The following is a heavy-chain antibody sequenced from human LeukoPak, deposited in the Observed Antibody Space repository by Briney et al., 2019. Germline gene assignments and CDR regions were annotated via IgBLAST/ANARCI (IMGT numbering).Heavy chain of an antibody. CDR1: GFTFDDYA. V-gene: IGHV3-9*01. CDR2: ISWNSGSI. Sequence: GGSLRLSCAASGFTFDDYAMHWVRQAPGKGLEWVSGISWNSGSIGYADSVKGRFTISRDNAKNSLYLQMNSLRAEDTVLYYCAKDTIRHYYYGMDVWGQGTTVTVSS. D-gene: IGHD2-2*02. CDR3: AKDTIRHYYYGMDV. J-gene: IGHJ6*02.